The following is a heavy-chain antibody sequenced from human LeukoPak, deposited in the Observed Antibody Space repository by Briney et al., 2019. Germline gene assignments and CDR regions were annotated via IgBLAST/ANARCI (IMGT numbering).Heavy chain of an antibody. V-gene: IGHV1-2*02. J-gene: IGHJ4*02. Sequence: ASVKVSCKASGYTFIGYYMHWVRQAPGQGLEWMGWINPNSGGTNYAQKFQGRVTMTRDTSTSTVYMELSSLRSEDTAVYYCARDGKDEGFDYWGQGTLVTVSS. CDR1: GYTFIGYY. CDR3: ARDGKDEGFDY. D-gene: IGHD1-26*01. CDR2: INPNSGGT.